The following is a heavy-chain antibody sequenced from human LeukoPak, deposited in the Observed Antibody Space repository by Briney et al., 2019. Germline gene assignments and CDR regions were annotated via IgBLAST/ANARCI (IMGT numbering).Heavy chain of an antibody. D-gene: IGHD3-22*01. Sequence: ASVKVSCKASGYTFTSYGISGVRQAPGQGLECMGGISTYNGNTNYSQKLQDSVTMTTDTNTSTAYKQLRSMRSDDTAVYYYARGGYYDSSGYFDYWGQGTLVTVSS. CDR2: ISTYNGNT. V-gene: IGHV1-18*01. CDR1: GYTFTSYG. J-gene: IGHJ4*02. CDR3: ARGGYYDSSGYFDY.